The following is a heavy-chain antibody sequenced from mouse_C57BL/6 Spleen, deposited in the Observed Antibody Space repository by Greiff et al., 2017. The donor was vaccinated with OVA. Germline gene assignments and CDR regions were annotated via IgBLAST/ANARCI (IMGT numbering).Heavy chain of an antibody. CDR1: GFTFSDYY. Sequence: EVKLMESEGGLVQPGSSMKLSCTASGFTFSDYYMAWVRQVPEKGLEWVANINYDGSSTYYLDSLKSRFIISRDNAKNILYLQMSSLKSEDTATYYCAREGGSPWYFDVWGTGTTVTVSS. J-gene: IGHJ1*03. CDR2: INYDGSST. CDR3: AREGGSPWYFDV. V-gene: IGHV5-16*01.